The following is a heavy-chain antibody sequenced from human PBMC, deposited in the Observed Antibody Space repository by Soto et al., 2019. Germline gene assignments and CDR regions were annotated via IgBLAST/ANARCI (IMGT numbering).Heavy chain of an antibody. D-gene: IGHD3-3*01. CDR3: ARAPFDDFWSGYPS. CDR2: IIPIFGTA. CDR1: GGTFSSYA. V-gene: IGHV1-69*13. J-gene: IGHJ5*02. Sequence: SVKVSWKASGGTFSSYAISWVRQAPGQGLEWMGGIIPIFGTANYAQKFQGRVTITADESTSTAYMELSSLRSEDTAVYYCARAPFDDFWSGYPSWGQGTLVTVSS.